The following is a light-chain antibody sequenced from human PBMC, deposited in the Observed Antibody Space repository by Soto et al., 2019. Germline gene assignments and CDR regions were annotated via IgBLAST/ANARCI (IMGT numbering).Light chain of an antibody. CDR3: LKGAHWPHT. J-gene: IGKJ2*01. CDR2: QVS. Sequence: DVVLTQSPLSLPVTLGQPASISCRSSQSLVYSDGITYLSWFLQGPGHSPRRLIYQVSNRASGVQGRFRGSGLGTDFTLQISRVEAEDVGVYYCLKGAHWPHTFGQENRLEIK. V-gene: IGKV2-30*01. CDR1: QSLVYSDGITY.